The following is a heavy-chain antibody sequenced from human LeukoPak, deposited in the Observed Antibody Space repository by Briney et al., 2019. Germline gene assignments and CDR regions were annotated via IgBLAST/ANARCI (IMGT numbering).Heavy chain of an antibody. V-gene: IGHV3-7*01. D-gene: IGHD3-10*01. Sequence: PGGSLRLSCAASGFTFSSYAMSWVRQAPGKGLEWVANIKQDGSEKYYVDSVKGRFTISRDNAKNSLYLQMNSLRAEDTAVYYCARVGPSGSYYNVYYYYYYGMDVWGQGTTVTVSS. J-gene: IGHJ6*02. CDR1: GFTFSSYA. CDR2: IKQDGSEK. CDR3: ARVGPSGSYYNVYYYYYYGMDV.